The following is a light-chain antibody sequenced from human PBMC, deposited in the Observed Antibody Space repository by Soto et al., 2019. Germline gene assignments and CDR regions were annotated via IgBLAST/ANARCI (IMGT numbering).Light chain of an antibody. V-gene: IGLV2-23*01. CDR2: EAT. CDR3: CSYGGLNNVV. CDR1: SNDVGSYNL. J-gene: IGLJ2*01. Sequence: QSALTQPASVSGSPGQSITISCTGTSNDVGSYNLVSWYQQNPGKAPKLLIYEATKRPSGVSNRFSGSKSGNTASLTISGLQAEDEAKYYCCSYGGLNNVVFGGGTKLTVL.